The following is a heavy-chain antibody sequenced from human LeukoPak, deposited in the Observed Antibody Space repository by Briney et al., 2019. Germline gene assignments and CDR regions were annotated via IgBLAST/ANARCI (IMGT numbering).Heavy chain of an antibody. CDR1: GFTFSDYP. V-gene: IGHV3-48*04. CDR2: IRGSGPGSGSGT. D-gene: IGHD7-27*01. J-gene: IGHJ4*02. CDR3: ARDVNWGFAS. Sequence: GGSLRLSCATSGFTFSDYPMNWVRQAPWKGLEWVSNIRGSGPGSGSGTYYADSVKGRFIISRDNAKNSVYLQMNSPRVEDSASYYGARDVNWGFASWGQGALVTVAS.